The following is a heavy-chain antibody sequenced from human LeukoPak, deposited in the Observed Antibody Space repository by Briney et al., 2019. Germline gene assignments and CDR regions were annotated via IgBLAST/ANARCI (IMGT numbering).Heavy chain of an antibody. CDR1: GDSVSSNSAA. J-gene: IGHJ4*02. CDR2: TYYRSKWYN. Sequence: SQTLSLTCAISGDSVSSNSAAWNWIRQSPSRGLEWLGRTYYRSKWYNDYAVSVRSRITINPDTSKNHISLQLNSVTPEDTAVYYCAREARQQLVYYYFDSWGQGTLVTVSS. CDR3: AREARQQLVYYYFDS. V-gene: IGHV6-1*01. D-gene: IGHD6-13*01.